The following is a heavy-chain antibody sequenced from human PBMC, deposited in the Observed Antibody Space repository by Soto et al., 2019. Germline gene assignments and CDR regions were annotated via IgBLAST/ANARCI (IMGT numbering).Heavy chain of an antibody. V-gene: IGHV1-8*01. CDR2: MNPNSGNT. J-gene: IGHJ4*02. Sequence: VASVKVSCKASGYTFTSYDINWVRQATGQGLEWMGWMNPNSGNTGYAQKFQGRVTMTRNTSISTAYMELSSLRSEDTAVYYCARARGLMITFGGVIVGYWGQGTLVTVSS. CDR1: GYTFTSYD. D-gene: IGHD3-16*02. CDR3: ARARGLMITFGGVIVGY.